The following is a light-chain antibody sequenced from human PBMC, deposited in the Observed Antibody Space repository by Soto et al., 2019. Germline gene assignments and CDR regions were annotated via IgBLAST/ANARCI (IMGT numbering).Light chain of an antibody. Sequence: QSVLTQPPSASGTPGQRVTISCSGSSSNIGSNTVNWDQQLPGTAPKLLIYSNNQRPSGVPDRFSGCKSGTSASLAISGLQYEDEADYYCAAWDDSLNGVVFGGGTKLTVL. CDR3: AAWDDSLNGVV. CDR2: SNN. V-gene: IGLV1-44*01. J-gene: IGLJ2*01. CDR1: SSNIGSNT.